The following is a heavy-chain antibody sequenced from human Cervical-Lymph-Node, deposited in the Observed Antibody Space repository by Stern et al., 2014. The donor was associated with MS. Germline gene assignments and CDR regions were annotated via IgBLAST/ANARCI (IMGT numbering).Heavy chain of an antibody. D-gene: IGHD4-17*01. V-gene: IGHV3-30-3*01. CDR3: ARVAGDYEFDY. CDR1: GFTFSSYA. CDR2: ISYDGSNK. Sequence: QVQLVQSGGGVVHPGRSLRLSCAASGFTFSSYAMHWVRQAPGKGLEWVAVISYDGSNKYYADSVKGRFTISRDNSKNTLYLQMNSLRAEDTAVYYCARVAGDYEFDYWGQGTLVTVSS. J-gene: IGHJ4*02.